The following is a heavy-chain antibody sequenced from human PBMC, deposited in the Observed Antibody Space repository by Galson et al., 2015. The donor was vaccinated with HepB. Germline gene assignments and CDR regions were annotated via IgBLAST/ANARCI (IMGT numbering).Heavy chain of an antibody. CDR1: GFTSSGSA. Sequence: SLRLSCAASGFTSSGSAMSWVRQAPGKGPEWVSVISGSGGTTYYADSVKGRFTISRDNSKNTLYLQMNSLRAEDTAVYYCAKEEGYIFGLPDYWGQGVLVTVSS. V-gene: IGHV3-23*01. CDR3: AKEEGYIFGLPDY. J-gene: IGHJ4*02. CDR2: ISGSGGTT. D-gene: IGHD3-3*02.